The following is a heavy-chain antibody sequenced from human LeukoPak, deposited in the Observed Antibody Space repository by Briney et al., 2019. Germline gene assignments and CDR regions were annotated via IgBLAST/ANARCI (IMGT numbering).Heavy chain of an antibody. Sequence: PSETLSLTCAVSGGPFSGYFWSWIRQSSGKGLEWIGEIHNSGTTNYNPSLNSRVTISEDTSKNQFYLNLSSVTAADTVVYYCARRYYYNLGSFPFDFWGQGTLVTVSS. CDR1: GGPFSGYF. J-gene: IGHJ4*02. D-gene: IGHD3-10*01. V-gene: IGHV4-34*01. CDR2: IHNSGTT. CDR3: ARRYYYNLGSFPFDF.